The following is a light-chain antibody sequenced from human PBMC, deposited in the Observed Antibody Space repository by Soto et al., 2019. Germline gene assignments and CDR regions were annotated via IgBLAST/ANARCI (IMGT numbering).Light chain of an antibody. Sequence: EIVSTQSPGTLSLSPGERATLSCSASQSVSSSYLAWYQQKPGQAPRLLIYGASSRATGIPDRFSGSGSGTDFTLTISRLEPEDFAVYYCQQYGSSLITFGQGTRLEI. V-gene: IGKV3-20*01. CDR1: QSVSSSY. J-gene: IGKJ5*01. CDR3: QQYGSSLIT. CDR2: GAS.